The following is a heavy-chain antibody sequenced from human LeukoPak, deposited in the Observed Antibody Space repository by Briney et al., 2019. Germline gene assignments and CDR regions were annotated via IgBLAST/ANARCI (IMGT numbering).Heavy chain of an antibody. Sequence: ASVKLSCKASGYSFTGSYMHWVRQAPGQGLEWMGIINPSCGTANYAQKFQGRVTMTRDKSTSTAYMDLSSLRSEDTDVYYCARRSNYAFFTWGQGTLVTVSS. CDR3: ARRSNYAFFT. CDR1: GYSFTGSY. V-gene: IGHV1-46*01. J-gene: IGHJ5*02. CDR2: INPSCGTA. D-gene: IGHD3-16*01.